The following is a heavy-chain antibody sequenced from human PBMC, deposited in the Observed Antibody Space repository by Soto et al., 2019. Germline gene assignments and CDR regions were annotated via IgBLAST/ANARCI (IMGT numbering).Heavy chain of an antibody. D-gene: IGHD2-21*02. Sequence: GGSLRLSCAASGFTFSSYVMHWVRQAPGKGLEWVAVISYDGSNKYYADSVKGRFTISRDNSKNTLYLQMNSLRAEDTAVYYCAKGPNEYCGGDCYPDYWGQGTLVTV. CDR2: ISYDGSNK. CDR3: AKGPNEYCGGDCYPDY. J-gene: IGHJ4*02. CDR1: GFTFSSYV. V-gene: IGHV3-30*18.